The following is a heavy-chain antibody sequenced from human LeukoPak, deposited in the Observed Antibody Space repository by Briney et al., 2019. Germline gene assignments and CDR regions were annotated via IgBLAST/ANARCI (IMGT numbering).Heavy chain of an antibody. V-gene: IGHV3-23*01. CDR1: GFTFSSFA. Sequence: GGSLRLSCAASGFTFSSFAMGWVRQAPGKGLQWVSSISGRDGSTYYAASVKGRFTISRDNSKNTLYLQMNSLRDEDTAVYYCATTGYSNRNYWGQGTLVTVSS. CDR3: ATTGYSNRNY. CDR2: ISGRDGST. J-gene: IGHJ4*02. D-gene: IGHD6-13*01.